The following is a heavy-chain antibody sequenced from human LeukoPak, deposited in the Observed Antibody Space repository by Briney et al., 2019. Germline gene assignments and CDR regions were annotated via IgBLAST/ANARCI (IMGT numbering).Heavy chain of an antibody. D-gene: IGHD2-2*01. CDR2: ISSSSSYI. V-gene: IGHV3-21*01. CDR3: ARGSGSTGASGWFDP. CDR1: GFTFSSYS. Sequence: GGSLRLSCAASGFTFSSYSMNWVRQAPGKGLEWVSSISSSSSYIYYADSVKGRFTISRDNAKNSLHLQMNSLRAEDTAVYYRARGSGSTGASGWFDPWGQGTLVTVSS. J-gene: IGHJ5*02.